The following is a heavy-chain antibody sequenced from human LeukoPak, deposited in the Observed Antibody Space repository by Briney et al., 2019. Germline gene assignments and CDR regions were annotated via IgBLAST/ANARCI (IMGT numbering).Heavy chain of an antibody. CDR3: ARADSSSWYRSYFDY. D-gene: IGHD6-13*01. Sequence: ASVKVSCKASGYTFTGYYMHWVRQAPGQGLEWMGWINPNSGGANYPQKFQGRVTMTRDTSISTAYMELSRLRSDDTAVYYCARADSSSWYRSYFDYWGQGTLVTVSS. CDR1: GYTFTGYY. V-gene: IGHV1-2*02. J-gene: IGHJ4*02. CDR2: INPNSGGA.